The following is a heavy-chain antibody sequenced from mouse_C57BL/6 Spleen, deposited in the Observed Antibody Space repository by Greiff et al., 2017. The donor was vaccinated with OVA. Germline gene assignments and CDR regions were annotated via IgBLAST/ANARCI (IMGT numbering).Heavy chain of an antibody. V-gene: IGHV14-2*01. CDR2: IDPEDGET. J-gene: IGHJ3*01. D-gene: IGHD1-1*01. Sequence: EVQLVESGAELVKPGASVKLSCTASGFNIKDYYMHWVKQRTEQGLEWIGRIDPEDGETKYAPKFQGKATITADTSSNTAYLQLSSLTSEDTAVDYCARGTTDLAWFAYWGQGTLVTVSA. CDR1: GFNIKDYY. CDR3: ARGTTDLAWFAY.